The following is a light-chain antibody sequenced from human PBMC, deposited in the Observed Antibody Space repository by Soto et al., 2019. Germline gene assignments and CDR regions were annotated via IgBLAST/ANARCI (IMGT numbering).Light chain of an antibody. J-gene: IGKJ1*01. CDR1: QSISSY. CDR2: AAS. Sequence: DIQMTQSPSSLSASVGDRVTITCRASQSISSYLNWCQQKPGKAPKLLIYAASSLQSGVPSRFSGSGSGTEFTLTISSLQPEDFATYYCQQYNTYSATFGQGTKVDIK. CDR3: QQYNTYSAT. V-gene: IGKV1-39*01.